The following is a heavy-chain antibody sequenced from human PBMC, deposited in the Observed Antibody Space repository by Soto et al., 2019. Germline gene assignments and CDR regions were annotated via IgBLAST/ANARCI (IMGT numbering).Heavy chain of an antibody. D-gene: IGHD3-22*01. CDR3: ARVFLVVNWLDP. J-gene: IGHJ5*02. CDR1: GGSFSGYY. CDR2: INHSGST. V-gene: IGHV4-34*01. Sequence: PSETLSLTCAVYGGSFSGYYWSWIRQPPGKGLEWIGEINHSGSTNYNPSLKSRVTISVDTSKNQFSLKLSSVTAADTAVYYCARVFLVVNWLDPWGQGTLVTVSS.